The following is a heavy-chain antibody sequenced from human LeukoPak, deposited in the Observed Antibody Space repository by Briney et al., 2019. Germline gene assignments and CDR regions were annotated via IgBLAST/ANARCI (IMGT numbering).Heavy chain of an antibody. J-gene: IGHJ5*02. CDR2: ISISSSTI. CDR1: GFTFSSYD. V-gene: IGHV3-48*01. Sequence: GMSLRLSCAASGFTFSSYDMNWIRQAPGKGLEWVSYISISSSTIYYADSVKDRFTISRDNAKNSLYLQMNSLRAEDTAIYYCARGPPLFDPWGQGTLVTVSS. CDR3: ARGPPLFDP.